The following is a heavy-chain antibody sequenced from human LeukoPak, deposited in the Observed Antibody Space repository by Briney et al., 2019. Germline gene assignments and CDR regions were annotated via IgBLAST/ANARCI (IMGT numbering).Heavy chain of an antibody. CDR3: ARDSVSGSYYYYGMDV. Sequence: SETLSLTSTVSGGSISSYYWSWIRQPPGKGLEWIGYIYYSGSTNYNPSLKSRVTISVDTSKNQFSLKLSSVTAADTAVYYCARDSVSGSYYYYGMDVWGQGTTVTVSS. J-gene: IGHJ6*02. CDR2: IYYSGST. D-gene: IGHD2-15*01. V-gene: IGHV4-59*01. CDR1: GGSISSYY.